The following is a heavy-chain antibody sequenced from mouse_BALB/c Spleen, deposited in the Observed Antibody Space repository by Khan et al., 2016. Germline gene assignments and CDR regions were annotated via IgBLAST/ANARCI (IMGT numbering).Heavy chain of an antibody. Sequence: EVQLVESGGGLVQPKGSLKLSCAASGLTFNPYAMHWVFPAPGKGLELVARIRSKSNNYATYYPDSLKDRFTITRDDSQSMLYLQMNKLKTEDTAIYYCVREGNYGNYYAMDYWGQGTPVTVTS. D-gene: IGHD2-1*01. J-gene: IGHJ4*01. CDR1: GLTFNPYA. CDR3: VREGNYGNYYAMDY. V-gene: IGHV10-3*03. CDR2: IRSKSNNYAT.